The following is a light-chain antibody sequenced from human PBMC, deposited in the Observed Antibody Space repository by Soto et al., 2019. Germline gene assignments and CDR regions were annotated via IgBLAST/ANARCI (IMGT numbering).Light chain of an antibody. CDR3: SSYTSSSTYV. CDR1: SSDVGAYNY. Sequence: QSALTQPASVSGSPGQSITISCTGTSSDVGAYNYVSWYQQHPGKAPKLMIFEVTNRPSGISTRFSGSKSGYTASLTISGLQPEDEADYYCSSYTSSSTYVFGTGTKVTVL. V-gene: IGLV2-14*01. J-gene: IGLJ1*01. CDR2: EVT.